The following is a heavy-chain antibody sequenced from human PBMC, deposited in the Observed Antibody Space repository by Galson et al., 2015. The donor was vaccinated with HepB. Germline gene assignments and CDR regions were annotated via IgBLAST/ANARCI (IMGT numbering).Heavy chain of an antibody. CDR3: ARDLQPDPYYYYMDV. J-gene: IGHJ6*03. Sequence: SLRLSCAASGFTFSSYAMHWVRQAPGKELEWVAVISYDGSNKYYADSAKGRFTISRDNSKNTLYLQMNSLRAEDTAVYYCARDLQPDPYYYYMDVWGKGTTVTVSS. CDR2: ISYDGSNK. D-gene: IGHD4-11*01. V-gene: IGHV3-30-3*01. CDR1: GFTFSSYA.